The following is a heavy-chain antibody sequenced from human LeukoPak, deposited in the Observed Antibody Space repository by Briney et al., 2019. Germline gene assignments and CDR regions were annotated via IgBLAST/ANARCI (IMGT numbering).Heavy chain of an antibody. CDR1: GYTFGSYD. V-gene: IGHV1-8*01. CDR3: ARDILFGDLFRRTPQYYHYLDV. D-gene: IGHD3-10*02. Sequence: ASVKVSCKASGYTFGSYDINWVRQATGQGLEWIGWMNPNTGKTDYAQKFQGRVTMTRDTSISTAYLELSSLRSEDTAVYFCARDILFGDLFRRTPQYYHYLDVWGEGTTVIVSS. CDR2: MNPNTGKT. J-gene: IGHJ6*03.